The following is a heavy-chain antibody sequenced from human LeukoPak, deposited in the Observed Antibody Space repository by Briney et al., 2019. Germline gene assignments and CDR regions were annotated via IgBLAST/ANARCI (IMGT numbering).Heavy chain of an antibody. V-gene: IGHV1-18*01. D-gene: IGHD3-22*01. CDR3: VRGGGFYYDSSGNSYAFDI. CDR1: GYTFTSYG. Sequence: ASVKVSCKASGYTFTSYGISWVRQAPGQGLEWMGWISAYNGNTNYAQKLQGRVTMTTDTSTSTAYMELRSLRSDDTAVYYCVRGGGFYYDSSGNSYAFDIWGQGTMVTVSS. J-gene: IGHJ3*02. CDR2: ISAYNGNT.